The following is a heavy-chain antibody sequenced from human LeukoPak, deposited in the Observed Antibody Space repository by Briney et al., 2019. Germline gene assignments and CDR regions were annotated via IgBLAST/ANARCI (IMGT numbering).Heavy chain of an antibody. CDR3: ARPHYYGSGSYVGAFDI. CDR2: IYYSGST. J-gene: IGHJ3*02. CDR1: GGSISSSSYY. V-gene: IGHV4-39*07. Sequence: PSETLSLTCTVSGGSISSSSYYWGWIRQPPGKGLEWIGSIYYSGSTYYNPSLKSRVTISVDTFKNQFSLKLSSVTAADTAVYYCARPHYYGSGSYVGAFDIWGQGTMVTVSS. D-gene: IGHD3-10*01.